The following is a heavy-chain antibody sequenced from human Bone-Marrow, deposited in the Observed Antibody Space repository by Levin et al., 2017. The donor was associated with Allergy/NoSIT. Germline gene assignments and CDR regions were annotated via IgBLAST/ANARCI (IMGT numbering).Heavy chain of an antibody. J-gene: IGHJ4*02. CDR2: LLLPLSPL. CDR1: AFCFPRSH. V-gene: IGHV3-21*04. CDR3: VRGEYNWNMFDF. D-gene: IGHD1/OR15-1a*01. Sequence: SLLLSFFSSAFCFPRSHLHWVRQAPGPFLSFFSSLLLPLSPLSYADSMKGRFTVSRDNADNSLYLQVNSLRAEDTAVYYCVRGEYNWNMFDFWGQGNLVTVSP.